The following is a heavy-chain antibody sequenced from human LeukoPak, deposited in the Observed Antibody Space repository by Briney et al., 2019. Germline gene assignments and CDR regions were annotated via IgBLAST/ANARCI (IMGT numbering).Heavy chain of an antibody. CDR1: GFTFSTYG. J-gene: IGHJ4*02. V-gene: IGHV3-33*01. Sequence: GGCLRLSCAAAGFTFSTYGMHSVRQAGGKGLEWVAVIWSDGSNKDYADSVKGRFTISRDNSKNTLYLQMNSLRAEDTAVYYCASHCSSTSCYLDYWGQGTLVTVSS. D-gene: IGHD2-2*01. CDR2: IWSDGSNK. CDR3: ASHCSSTSCYLDY.